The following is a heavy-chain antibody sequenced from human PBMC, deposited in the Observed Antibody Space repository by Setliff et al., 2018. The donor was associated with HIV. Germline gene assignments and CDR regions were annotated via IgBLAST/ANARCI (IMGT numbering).Heavy chain of an antibody. Sequence: PSETLSLTCVVNGESFRGHFWTWIRQTPGKGLQWIGEIRHSGNTNYNPSLKSRLTMSVDTSKSQFSLRLESMTAADTALYYYARAFVPYGYGLDYFDYWGQGTLVTVSS. CDR2: IRHSGNT. D-gene: IGHD5-18*01. V-gene: IGHV4-34*01. CDR3: ARAFVPYGYGLDYFDY. CDR1: GESFRGHF. J-gene: IGHJ4*02.